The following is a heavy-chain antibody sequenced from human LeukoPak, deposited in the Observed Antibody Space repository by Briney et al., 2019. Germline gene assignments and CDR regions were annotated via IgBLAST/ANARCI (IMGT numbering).Heavy chain of an antibody. J-gene: IGHJ4*02. CDR1: GGSISSYY. D-gene: IGHD5-18*01. Sequence: SETLSLTCTVSGGSISSYYWSWIRLPPGKGLEWIGYIYYSGSTNYNPSLKSRVTISVDTSKNQFSLKLSSVTAADTAVYYCAASGYSYGLEFDYWGQGTLVTVSS. CDR2: IYYSGST. V-gene: IGHV4-59*01. CDR3: AASGYSYGLEFDY.